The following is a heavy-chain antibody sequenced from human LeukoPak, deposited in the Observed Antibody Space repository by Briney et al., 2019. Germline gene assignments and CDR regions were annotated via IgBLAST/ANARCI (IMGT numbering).Heavy chain of an antibody. CDR3: ARWTSQYYYDSSGYYDDAFDI. V-gene: IGHV1-2*06. Sequence: GASVKVSCKASGYTFTGYYMHWVRQAPGQGLEWMGRINPNSGGTNYAQKFQGRGTMTRDTSISTAYMELSRLRSDDTAVYYCARWTSQYYYDSSGYYDDAFDIWGQGTMVTVSS. CDR1: GYTFTGYY. J-gene: IGHJ3*02. CDR2: INPNSGGT. D-gene: IGHD3-22*01.